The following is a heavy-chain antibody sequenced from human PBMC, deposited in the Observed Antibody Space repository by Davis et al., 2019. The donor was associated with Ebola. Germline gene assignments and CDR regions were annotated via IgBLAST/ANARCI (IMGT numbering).Heavy chain of an antibody. CDR1: GFTFSSYA. V-gene: IGHV3-30*03. CDR3: ARVVTMIVVT. Sequence: GESLKISCAASGFTFSSYAMHWVRQAPGKGLEWVAIIPSDGSSKYCVDSLKGRFTISRDNSKNTLYLQMNSLRAEDTAVYYCARVVTMIVVTWGQGTLVTVSS. D-gene: IGHD3-22*01. CDR2: IPSDGSSK. J-gene: IGHJ4*02.